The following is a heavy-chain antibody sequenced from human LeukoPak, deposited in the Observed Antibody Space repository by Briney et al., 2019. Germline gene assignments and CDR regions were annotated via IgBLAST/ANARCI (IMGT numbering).Heavy chain of an antibody. J-gene: IGHJ3*02. D-gene: IGHD6-19*01. CDR3: ASSSGWRPHDAFDI. CDR2: ISSSGSTI. CDR1: GFTFSDYY. V-gene: IGHV3-11*01. Sequence: GGSLRLSCAASGFTFSDYYMSWIRQAPGKGLEWVSYISSSGSTIYYADSVKGRFTISRDSAKNSLYLQMNSLRAEDTAVYYCASSSGWRPHDAFDIWGQGTMVTVSS.